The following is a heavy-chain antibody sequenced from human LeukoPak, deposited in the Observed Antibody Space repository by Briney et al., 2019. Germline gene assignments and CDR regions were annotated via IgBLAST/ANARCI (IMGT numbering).Heavy chain of an antibody. J-gene: IGHJ4*02. D-gene: IGHD3-10*01. Sequence: GGSLRLSCAASGFTVDDYAMHWVRQAPGTGLEWVSLIGWDGGSTYYADSVKGRFTISRDNSKNSLYLQMNSLRAEDTALYYCAKDMAAYYYSSGNIDYWGQGTLVTVSS. V-gene: IGHV3-43D*03. CDR2: IGWDGGST. CDR1: GFTVDDYA. CDR3: AKDMAAYYYSSGNIDY.